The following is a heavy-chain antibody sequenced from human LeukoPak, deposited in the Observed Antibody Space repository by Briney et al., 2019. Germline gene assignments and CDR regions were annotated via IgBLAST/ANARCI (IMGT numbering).Heavy chain of an antibody. CDR3: ARDFGDSYGFIQH. Sequence: PGGSLRLSCAASGFTFSSYGMHWVRQAPGKGLEWVAFIRYDGSNKYYADSVKGRFTISRDNSKNTLYLQMNSLRAEDTAVYYCARDFGDSYGFIQHWGQGTLVTVSS. CDR2: IRYDGSNK. J-gene: IGHJ1*01. V-gene: IGHV3-30*02. D-gene: IGHD5-18*01. CDR1: GFTFSSYG.